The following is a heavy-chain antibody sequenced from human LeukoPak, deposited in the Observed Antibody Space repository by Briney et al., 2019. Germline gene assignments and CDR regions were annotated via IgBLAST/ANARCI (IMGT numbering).Heavy chain of an antibody. D-gene: IGHD3-22*01. J-gene: IGHJ5*02. CDR3: ARDRTGYYDSSGYYQP. Sequence: ASVKVSCKASGGTFSSYAISWVRQAPGQGLEWMGGIIPILGIANYAQKLQGRVTMTTDTSTSTAYMELRSLRSDDTAVYYCARDRTGYYDSSGYYQPWGQGTLVTVSS. CDR1: GGTFSSYA. V-gene: IGHV1-69*10. CDR2: IIPILGIA.